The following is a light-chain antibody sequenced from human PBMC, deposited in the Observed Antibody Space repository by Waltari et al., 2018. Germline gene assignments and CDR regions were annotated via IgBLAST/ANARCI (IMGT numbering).Light chain of an antibody. CDR2: DVS. J-gene: IGLJ3*02. CDR1: SSDFAVFNY. CDR3: SSYTSTWV. V-gene: IGLV2-14*01. Sequence: QSALTQSASVSGSPGQSITISCTGTSSDFAVFNYVSWYQQHPGKAPQLMIYDVSKRPSGVSYRFSGSKSGNTASLTISGLQAEDEADYYCSSYTSTWVFGGGTKLTVL.